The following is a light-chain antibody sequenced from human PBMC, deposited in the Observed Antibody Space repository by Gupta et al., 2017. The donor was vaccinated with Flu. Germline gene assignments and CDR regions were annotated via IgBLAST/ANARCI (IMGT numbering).Light chain of an antibody. CDR1: QGISSY. V-gene: IGKV1-8*01. J-gene: IGKJ4*01. CDR2: AAS. CDR3: QQYYSYPIT. Sequence: AIRMTQSPSSFSASTGDRVTITCRASQGISSYLAWYQQKPGKAPKLLIYAASTLQSGVPSRFSDSGSGTDFTLTISCLQSEDFATYYCQQYYSYPITFGGGTKVEIK.